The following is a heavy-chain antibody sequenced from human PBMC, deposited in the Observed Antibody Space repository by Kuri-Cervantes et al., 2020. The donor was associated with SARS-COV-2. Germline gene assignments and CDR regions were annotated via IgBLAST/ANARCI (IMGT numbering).Heavy chain of an antibody. J-gene: IGHJ5*02. V-gene: IGHV4-59*01. D-gene: IGHD1-26*01. CDR1: GGSINDYY. CDR3: ARDNILFSGSGFDT. Sequence: ESLKISCTVSGGSINDYYWGWIRQPPGKGLERIGYFYSTGVTNYDPSLKTRVTISTDASKNQLSLKLTSVTAADTAVYYCARDNILFSGSGFDTWGQGALVTVSS. CDR2: FYSTGVT.